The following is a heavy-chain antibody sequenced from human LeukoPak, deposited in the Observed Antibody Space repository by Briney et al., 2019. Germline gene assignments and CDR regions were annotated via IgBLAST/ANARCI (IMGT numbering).Heavy chain of an antibody. J-gene: IGHJ2*01. V-gene: IGHV4-34*01. Sequence: PSETLSLTCAVYGGSFSGYYWSWIRQPPGKGLEWIGEINHSGSTNYNPSLKSRVTISVDTSKNQFSLKLSSVTAADTAVYYCARQQKINWGNYWYFDLWGRGTLVTVSS. CDR3: ARQQKINWGNYWYFDL. CDR2: INHSGST. D-gene: IGHD3-16*01. CDR1: GGSFSGYY.